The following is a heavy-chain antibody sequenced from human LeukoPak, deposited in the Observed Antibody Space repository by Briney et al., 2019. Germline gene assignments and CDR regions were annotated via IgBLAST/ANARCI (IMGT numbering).Heavy chain of an antibody. CDR2: IGGSGTST. V-gene: IGHV3-23*01. CDR3: AKQLGYCSDGSCYFPY. Sequence: GGSLRLSCAASGFIFSSYATSWVRQAPGKGLEWVSVIGGSGTSTYYADSVKGRFTISRDNSKNTLCLQMNSLRAEDTAVYYCAKQLGYCSDGSCYFPYWGQGTLVTVSS. J-gene: IGHJ4*02. CDR1: GFIFSSYA. D-gene: IGHD2-15*01.